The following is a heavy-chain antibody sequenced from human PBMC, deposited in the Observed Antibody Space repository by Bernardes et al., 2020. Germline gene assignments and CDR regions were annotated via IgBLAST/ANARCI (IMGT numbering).Heavy chain of an antibody. Sequence: GGSLRLSCAVSGFTFSDAWMSWVRQAPGKGLEWVGRIKRKTDGETTDLAAPVKGKFTIARDDSNNTLYLQMNSLKTEYTAVYYCTTYASGSFGYWGQGSLVTVSS. CDR3: TTYASGSFGY. J-gene: IGHJ4*02. CDR2: IKRKTDGETT. V-gene: IGHV3-15*01. CDR1: GFTFSDAW. D-gene: IGHD3-10*01.